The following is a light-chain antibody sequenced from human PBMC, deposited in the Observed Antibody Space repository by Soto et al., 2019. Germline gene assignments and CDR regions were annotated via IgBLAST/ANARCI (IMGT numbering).Light chain of an antibody. CDR3: QQRNIWPPVT. Sequence: EIVLTQSPATLSLSPGERATLSCMASPSVTNYLAWYQQKPGQPPRPLIYGAFNRAAGIPARFSGSGSGTDFTLTISSLEPEDSAVYFCQQRNIWPPVTFGQGTRLEIK. CDR2: GAF. V-gene: IGKV3-11*01. CDR1: PSVTNY. J-gene: IGKJ5*01.